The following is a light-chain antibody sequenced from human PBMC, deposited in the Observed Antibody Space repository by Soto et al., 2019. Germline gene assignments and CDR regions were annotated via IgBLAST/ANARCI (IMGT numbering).Light chain of an antibody. CDR1: QSVSSN. Sequence: EMVMTQSPATLSVSPGERATLSCRASQSVSSNLAWYQHKPGQAPRLLIYAASTRATGVPARFSGSGSGTEFTLTISSLQSEDFAFYYCQQYNNWPRAFGQGTKVEI. CDR2: AAS. CDR3: QQYNNWPRA. J-gene: IGKJ1*01. V-gene: IGKV3-15*01.